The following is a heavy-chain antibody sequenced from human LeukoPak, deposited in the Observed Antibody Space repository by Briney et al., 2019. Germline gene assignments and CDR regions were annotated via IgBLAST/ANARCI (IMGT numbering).Heavy chain of an antibody. J-gene: IGHJ4*02. CDR1: GFTFSSYS. CDR3: ARDVRSRFDY. Sequence: GGSLRLSCAASGFTFSSYSMNWVRQAPGKGLEWVSYISSSGSTIYYEDSVKGRFTISRDNAKNSLYLQMNSLRAEDTAVYYCARDVRSRFDYWGQGTLVTVSS. V-gene: IGHV3-48*04. CDR2: ISSSGSTI.